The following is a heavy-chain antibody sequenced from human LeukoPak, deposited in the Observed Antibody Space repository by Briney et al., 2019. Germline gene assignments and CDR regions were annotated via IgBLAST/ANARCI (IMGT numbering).Heavy chain of an antibody. D-gene: IGHD5-12*01. CDR1: GGSFSGYY. CDR2: INHSGST. V-gene: IGHV4-34*01. Sequence: PSETLSLTCAVYGGSFSGYYWSWIRQPPGKGLEWIGEINHSGSTNYNPSLKSRVTISVDPSKNQFSLKLSSVTAGEQAVYYCARGLVATIKEPIDYWGQGTLVTVSS. J-gene: IGHJ4*02. CDR3: ARGLVATIKEPIDY.